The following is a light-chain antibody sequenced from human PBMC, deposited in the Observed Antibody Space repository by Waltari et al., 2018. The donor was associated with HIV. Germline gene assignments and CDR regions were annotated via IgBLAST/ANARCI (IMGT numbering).Light chain of an antibody. CDR1: QNINSY. J-gene: IGKJ3*01. Sequence: DIQMTQSPSSLSASVGDRVTLTCRASQNINSYLNWYQQKLGKAPNLLIYTASNLQAGVPSRFSGSGSGTDFTLTISSLQPEDFATYYCQQSYSAYLTFGPGTRVEVK. CDR3: QQSYSAYLT. CDR2: TAS. V-gene: IGKV1-39*01.